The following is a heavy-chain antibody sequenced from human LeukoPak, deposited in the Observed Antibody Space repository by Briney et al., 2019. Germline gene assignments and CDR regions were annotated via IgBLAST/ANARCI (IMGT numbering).Heavy chain of an antibody. V-gene: IGHV4-59*01. CDR3: ARSKPGWQGLYFDY. J-gene: IGHJ4*02. CDR1: GGSISSYY. CDR2: IYYSGST. Sequence: SETLSLTCTVSGGSISSYYWSWIRQPPGQGLEWIGYIYYSGSTNYNPSLKSRVTISVDTSKNQFSLKLSSVTAADTAVYYCARSKPGWQGLYFDYWGQGTLVTVSS. D-gene: IGHD6-19*01.